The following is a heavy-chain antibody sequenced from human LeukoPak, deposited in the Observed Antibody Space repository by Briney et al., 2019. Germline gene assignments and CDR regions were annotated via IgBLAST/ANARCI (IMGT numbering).Heavy chain of an antibody. CDR1: GFTFSSYA. CDR3: ARQGGSYVAHVY. CDR2: ISYDGSNK. V-gene: IGHV3-30-3*01. Sequence: PGRSLRLSCAASGFTFSSYAMHWVRQAPGKGLEWVAVISYDGSNKYYADSVKGRFTISRDNSKNTLYLQMNSLRAEDTAVYYCARQGGSYVAHVYWGQGTLVTASS. D-gene: IGHD1-26*01. J-gene: IGHJ4*02.